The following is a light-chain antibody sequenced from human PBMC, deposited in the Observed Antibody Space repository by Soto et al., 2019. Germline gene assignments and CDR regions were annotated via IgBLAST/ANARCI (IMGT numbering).Light chain of an antibody. CDR2: EDD. CDR1: SSDVGNYNL. Sequence: QSVLTQPASVSGSPGQSITISCTGVSSDVGNYNLVSWYQQHPAKAPKLIIYEDDKRPSGVSNRFSGSKSGDTASLTISGLQAEDEADYYCCSYAASDTWVFGGGTKLTVL. V-gene: IGLV2-23*01. J-gene: IGLJ3*02. CDR3: CSYAASDTWV.